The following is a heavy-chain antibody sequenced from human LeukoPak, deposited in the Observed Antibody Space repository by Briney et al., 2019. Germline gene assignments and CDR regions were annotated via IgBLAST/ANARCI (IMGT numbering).Heavy chain of an antibody. CDR1: GFTFSSYW. V-gene: IGHV3-7*01. Sequence: GGSLRLSCAAPGFTFSSYWMSWVRQAPGKGLEWVANIKQDGSEKYYVDSVKGRFTISRDNAKNSLYLQMNSLRAEDTAVYYCARVGDRSGNGYSHWGQGTLVTVSS. CDR3: ARVGDRSGNGYSH. CDR2: IKQDGSEK. D-gene: IGHD3-22*01. J-gene: IGHJ4*02.